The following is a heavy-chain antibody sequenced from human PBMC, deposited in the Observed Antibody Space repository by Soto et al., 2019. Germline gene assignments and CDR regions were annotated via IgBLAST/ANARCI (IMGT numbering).Heavy chain of an antibody. CDR2: ISGSGGST. Sequence: GSLRLYCGAAGLSSSNYAVTWVRKAPGKGLEWVSTISGSGGSTYYADSVKGRFTISRDNSKNTLYLQMNSLRAEDTAVYYCAKDQGSSWYEIDYWGQGTLVTVSS. J-gene: IGHJ4*02. CDR3: AKDQGSSWYEIDY. V-gene: IGHV3-23*01. CDR1: GLSSSNYA. D-gene: IGHD6-13*01.